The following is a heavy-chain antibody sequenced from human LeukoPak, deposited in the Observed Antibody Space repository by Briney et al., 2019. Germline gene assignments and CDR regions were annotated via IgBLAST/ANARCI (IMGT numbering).Heavy chain of an antibody. Sequence: SETLSLTCTVSGYSISSGFYWGWIRQPPGGGLEWVGTFYHSGITHYNPSLKSRVTISVDMSKNQFPLKLTSVTVADTAVYYCARRSYSDYVVNYWGQGILVTVSS. D-gene: IGHD4-11*01. CDR2: FYHSGIT. J-gene: IGHJ4*02. CDR3: ARRSYSDYVVNY. V-gene: IGHV4-38-2*02. CDR1: GYSISSGFY.